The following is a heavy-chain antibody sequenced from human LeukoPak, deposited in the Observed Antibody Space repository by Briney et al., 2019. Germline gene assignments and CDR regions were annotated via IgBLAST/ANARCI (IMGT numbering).Heavy chain of an antibody. CDR2: ISAYNGNT. Sequence: ASVKVSCQPSGYTFTSYGISWVRQAPGQGLEWMGWISAYNGNTNYAQKLQGRVTMTTDTSTSTAYIELRGLRSDDTAVYYCARVVGGSYYSANCFDYWGQGTLVTVSS. CDR1: GYTFTSYG. CDR3: ARVVGGSYYSANCFDY. V-gene: IGHV1-18*01. J-gene: IGHJ4*02. D-gene: IGHD1-26*01.